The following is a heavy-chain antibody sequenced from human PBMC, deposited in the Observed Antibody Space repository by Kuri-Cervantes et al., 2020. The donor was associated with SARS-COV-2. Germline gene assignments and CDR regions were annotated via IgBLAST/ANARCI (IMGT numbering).Heavy chain of an antibody. Sequence: SETLSLTCAVYGGSFSGYYWSWIRQPPGKGLEWSGEINHSGSTNYNPSLKSRVTISVDTSKNQFSLKLSSVTAADTAVYYCARSTLPAARYNWFDPWGQGTLVTVSS. CDR2: INHSGST. CDR1: GGSFSGYY. J-gene: IGHJ5*02. CDR3: ARSTLPAARYNWFDP. V-gene: IGHV4-34*01. D-gene: IGHD2-2*01.